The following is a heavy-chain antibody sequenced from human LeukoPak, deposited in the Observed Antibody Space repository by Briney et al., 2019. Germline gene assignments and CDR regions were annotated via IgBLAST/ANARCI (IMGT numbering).Heavy chain of an antibody. J-gene: IGHJ4*02. CDR2: ISGSGSST. V-gene: IGHV3-23*01. CDR1: GFTFSSYA. D-gene: IGHD3-22*01. CDR3: AKPTYYYDSSGYYETYYFDY. Sequence: GGSLRLSCAASGFTFSSYAMSWVRQAPGKGLEWVSAISGSGSSTYYADSVKGRFTISRDNSKNTLYLQMNSLRAEDTAVYYCAKPTYYYDSSGYYETYYFDYWGQGTLVAVSS.